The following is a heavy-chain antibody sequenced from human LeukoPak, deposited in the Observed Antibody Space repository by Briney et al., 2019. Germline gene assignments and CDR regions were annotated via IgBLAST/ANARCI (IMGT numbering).Heavy chain of an antibody. V-gene: IGHV4-4*09. CDR2: IYTNGIT. CDR1: GGSIRRYY. D-gene: IGHD3-10*01. CDR3: ARLISENFYYYYMDV. J-gene: IGHJ6*03. Sequence: PSETLSLTCTVSGGSIRRYYWTWIRQPPGKGLEWIGYIYTNGITNYNPSLKSRVTISLDTSKNHFSLELSSVTAADTAVYYCARLISENFYYYYMDVWGTGTTVTVSS.